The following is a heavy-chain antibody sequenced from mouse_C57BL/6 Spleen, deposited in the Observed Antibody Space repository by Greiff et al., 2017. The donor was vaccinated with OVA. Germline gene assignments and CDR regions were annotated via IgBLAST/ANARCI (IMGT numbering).Heavy chain of an antibody. CDR2: ISYDGSN. CDR3: ARDDGYAMDY. CDR1: GYSITSGYY. V-gene: IGHV3-6*01. J-gene: IGHJ4*01. Sequence: EVKLMESGPGLVKPSQSLSLTCSVTGYSITSGYYWNWIRQFPGNKLEWMGYISYDGSNNYNPSLKNRISITRDTSKNQFFLKLNCVTTEDTATYYCARDDGYAMDYWGQGTSVTVSS.